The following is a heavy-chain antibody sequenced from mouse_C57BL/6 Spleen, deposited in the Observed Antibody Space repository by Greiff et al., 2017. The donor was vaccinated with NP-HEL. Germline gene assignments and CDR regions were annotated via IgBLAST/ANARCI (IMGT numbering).Heavy chain of an antibody. CDR2: INPNNGGT. D-gene: IGHD5-1*01. J-gene: IGHJ1*03. Sequence: EVQLQQSGPELVKPGASVKISCKASGYTFTDYYMNWVKQSHGKSLEWIGDINPNNGGTSYNQKFKGKPTLTVDKSSSTAYMELRSLTSEDSAVYYCARYEYPHWYFDVWGTGTTVTVSS. CDR3: ARYEYPHWYFDV. V-gene: IGHV1-26*01. CDR1: GYTFTDYY.